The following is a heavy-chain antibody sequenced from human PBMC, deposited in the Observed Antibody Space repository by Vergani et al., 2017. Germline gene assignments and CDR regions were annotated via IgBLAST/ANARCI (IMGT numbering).Heavy chain of an antibody. V-gene: IGHV4-31*03. CDR1: GGSISSGGYY. CDR3: GHSSSWYKYYFDY. J-gene: IGHJ4*02. Sequence: QVQLQESGPGLVKPSQSLSLTCTVSGGSISSGGYYWSWIRQYPGKGLEWIGYIYYSGSTYYNPSLKSRLSILVDTSKSQLSMKLSSVTAADTAVYYCGHSSSWYKYYFDYWGQGTLVTVSS. D-gene: IGHD6-13*01. CDR2: IYYSGST.